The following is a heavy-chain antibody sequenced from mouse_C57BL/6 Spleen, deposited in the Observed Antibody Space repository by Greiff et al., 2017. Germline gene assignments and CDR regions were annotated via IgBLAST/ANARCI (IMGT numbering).Heavy chain of an antibody. D-gene: IGHD1-1*01. J-gene: IGHJ1*03. CDR3: ARWGHYYGSSYWYFDV. CDR2: IYPRDGST. CDR1: GYTFTSYD. Sequence: VKLQQSGPELVKPGASVKLSCKASGYTFTSYDINWVKQRPGQGLEWIGWIYPRDGSTKYNEKFKGKATLTVDTSSSTAYMELHSLTSEDSAVYFCARWGHYYGSSYWYFDVWGTGTTVTVSS. V-gene: IGHV1-85*01.